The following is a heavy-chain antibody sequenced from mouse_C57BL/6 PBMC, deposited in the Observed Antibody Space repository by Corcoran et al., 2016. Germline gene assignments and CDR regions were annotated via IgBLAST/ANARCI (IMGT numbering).Heavy chain of an antibody. CDR1: GFSLSTSGMG. D-gene: IGHD3-2*02. V-gene: IGHV8-12*01. J-gene: IGHJ2*01. Sequence: QVTLKESGPGILQSSQTLSLTCPFSGFSLSTSGMGVSWIRQPSGKGLEWLAHIYWDDDKRYNPSLKSRLTISKDTSRNQVFLKITSVDTADTATYYCARSFSQATFDYWGQGTTLTVSS. CDR3: ARSFSQATFDY. CDR2: IYWDDDK.